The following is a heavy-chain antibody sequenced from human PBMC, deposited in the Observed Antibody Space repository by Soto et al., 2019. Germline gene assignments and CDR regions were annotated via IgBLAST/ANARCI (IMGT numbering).Heavy chain of an antibody. CDR3: AKGGSSWTEWFDP. CDR2: INPSSGGT. CDR1: GYPLTAKY. D-gene: IGHD6-13*01. J-gene: IGHJ5*02. Sequence: QVQLVQSGAEVKKPGASVKVSCKASGYPLTAKYLHWVRQATGQGLEWMGWINPSSGGTKEAQKFRGRVTMTRDTSISAAYMELSRLTSDDTAVYDCAKGGSSWTEWFDPWGQGTLVTVSS. V-gene: IGHV1-2*02.